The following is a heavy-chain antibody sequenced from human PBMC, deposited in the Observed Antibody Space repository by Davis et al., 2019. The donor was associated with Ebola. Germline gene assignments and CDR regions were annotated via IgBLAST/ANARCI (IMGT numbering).Heavy chain of an antibody. V-gene: IGHV3-7*03. CDR3: ARGSRNMDV. J-gene: IGHJ6*02. CDR1: GFTLSSKW. CDR2: IKEDGSEK. Sequence: GESLKISCAVSGFTLSSKWMHWVRQVPGKGLEWVAKIKEDGSEKLEVDSVKGRFTISRDKAKDSLYLQMNSLRAEDTAVYYCARGSRNMDVWGQGTTVTVSS.